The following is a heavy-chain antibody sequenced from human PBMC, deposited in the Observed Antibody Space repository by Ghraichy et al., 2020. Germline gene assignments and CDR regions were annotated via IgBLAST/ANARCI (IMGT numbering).Heavy chain of an antibody. J-gene: IGHJ5*02. CDR1: GGSFSSYY. D-gene: IGHD2-21*01. CDR3: ACAPSSAVSWFDP. V-gene: IGHV4-34*01. Sequence: SETLSLTCAVYGGSFSSYYWSWIRQPPGKGLEWIGEINHSGSTNYNPSLKSRVTISVDTSKNQFSLKLSSVTAADTAVYYCACAPSSAVSWFDPWGQGTLVTVSS. CDR2: INHSGST.